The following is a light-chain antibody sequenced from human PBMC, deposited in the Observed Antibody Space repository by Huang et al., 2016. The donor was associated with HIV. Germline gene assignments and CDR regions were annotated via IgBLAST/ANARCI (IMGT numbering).Light chain of an antibody. CDR3: QQSYNTPWT. Sequence: DIQMTQSPSSLSASVGDRVTITCRASQSICSYLSWYQQKPGKAPKLLIYGASILQSGVPSRFSGSGSRTDFTLTISSVQPEDLATYYCQQSYNTPWTFGQGTKVEIK. V-gene: IGKV1-39*01. CDR2: GAS. J-gene: IGKJ1*01. CDR1: QSICSY.